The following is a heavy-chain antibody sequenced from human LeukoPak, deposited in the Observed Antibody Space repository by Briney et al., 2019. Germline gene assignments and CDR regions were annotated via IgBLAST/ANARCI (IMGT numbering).Heavy chain of an antibody. J-gene: IGHJ4*02. CDR1: GFTFSNAW. CDR2: IKSKTDGGTT. Sequence: GGSLRLSCAASGFTFSNAWMRWVRQTPGRGLEWVGRIKSKTDGGTTDYAAPVKGRFTISRDDSKNALYLQMNSLKTEDTAVYYCTTAGWELLAYYFDYWGQGTLVTVSS. D-gene: IGHD1-26*01. CDR3: TTAGWELLAYYFDY. V-gene: IGHV3-15*01.